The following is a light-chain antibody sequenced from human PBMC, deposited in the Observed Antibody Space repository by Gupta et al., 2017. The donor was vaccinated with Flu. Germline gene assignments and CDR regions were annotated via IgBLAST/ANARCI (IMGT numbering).Light chain of an antibody. V-gene: IGKV1-39*01. CDR2: AAS. CDR3: QQSDSTGAT. Sequence: DIQMTQSPSSLSASVGDRVTITCRASQSISSYLNWYQQKPGKAPKLLIYAASSLQSGVPSRFSGSGSGTDFTLTISSLQPEDFATYYCQQSDSTGATFGQGTKVEIK. J-gene: IGKJ1*01. CDR1: QSISSY.